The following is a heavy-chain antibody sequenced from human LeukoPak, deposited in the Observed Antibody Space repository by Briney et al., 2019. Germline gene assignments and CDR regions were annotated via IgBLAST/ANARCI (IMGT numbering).Heavy chain of an antibody. CDR1: GGSISSYY. Sequence: SETLSLTCTVSGGSISSYYWSWIRQPPGKGLEWIGYIYYSGSTNYNPSLKSRVTISVDTSKNQVSLKLSSVTAADTAVYYCARAPGGRYFDYWGQGTLVTVSS. J-gene: IGHJ4*02. CDR2: IYYSGST. CDR3: ARAPGGRYFDY. V-gene: IGHV4-59*01. D-gene: IGHD3-16*01.